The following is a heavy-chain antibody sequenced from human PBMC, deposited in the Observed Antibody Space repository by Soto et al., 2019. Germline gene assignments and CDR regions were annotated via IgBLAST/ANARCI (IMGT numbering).Heavy chain of an antibody. CDR1: GYTFTSYG. CDR2: ISAYNGNT. J-gene: IGHJ5*02. CDR3: ARDPHEFWTSYWFDP. D-gene: IGHD3-3*01. Sequence: ASVKVSCKASGYTFTSYGISWVRQAPGQGLEWMGWISAYNGNTNYAQKLQGRVTMTTDTSTSTAYMELRSLGSDDTAIYYCARDPHEFWTSYWFDPWGQGTPVTVSS. V-gene: IGHV1-18*01.